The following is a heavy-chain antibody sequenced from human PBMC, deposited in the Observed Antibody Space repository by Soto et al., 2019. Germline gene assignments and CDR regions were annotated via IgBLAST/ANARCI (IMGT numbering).Heavy chain of an antibody. V-gene: IGHV1-69*02. CDR3: ASGEVGCLGYCGGVDV. D-gene: IGHD3-10*01. J-gene: IGHJ6*02. Sequence: QVQLVQSGAEVKKPGSSVKVSCKASGGTFSSYTITWVRQAPGQGLEWMGRIIPILGIANYAQKFQGRVTMNASKHTSKDPVERSSVRSEDRAVYYCASGEVGCLGYCGGVDVWGQGTTVTVFS. CDR2: IIPILGIA. CDR1: GGTFSSYT.